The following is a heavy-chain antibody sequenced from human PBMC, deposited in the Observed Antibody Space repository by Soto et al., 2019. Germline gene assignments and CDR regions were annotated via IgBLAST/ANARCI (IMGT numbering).Heavy chain of an antibody. J-gene: IGHJ6*03. D-gene: IGHD6-6*01. CDR2: ISSNGVGT. CDR3: ARRARPDFYYMDV. V-gene: IGHV3-64*01. CDR1: GFTLSGYA. Sequence: GGSLRLSCAASGFTLSGYAMDWVRQAPGKGLEYVSGISSNGVGTYYANSVQGRFTISRDNSKNTVYLQMGSLGPEDMAVYYCARRARPDFYYMDVWGKGTTVTVSS.